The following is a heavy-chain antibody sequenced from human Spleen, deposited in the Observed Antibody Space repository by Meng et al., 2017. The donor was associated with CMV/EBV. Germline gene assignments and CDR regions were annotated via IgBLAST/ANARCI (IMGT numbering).Heavy chain of an antibody. J-gene: IGHJ4*02. V-gene: IGHV4-34*01. CDR3: ARYYDSSGYYYALDY. CDR2: INHSGST. CDR1: GGSFTGYY. Sequence: SETLSLTCAVYGGSFTGYYWTWIRQSPGRGLEWIGEINHSGSTNYNPSLKSRVTISVDTSKNQFSLKLSSVTAADTAVYYCARYYDSSGYYYALDYWGQGTLVTVSS. D-gene: IGHD3-22*01.